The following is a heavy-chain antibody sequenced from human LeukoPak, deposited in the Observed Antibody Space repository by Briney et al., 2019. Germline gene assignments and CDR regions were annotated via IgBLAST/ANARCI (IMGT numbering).Heavy chain of an antibody. V-gene: IGHV1-2*02. CDR1: GYTFIAYY. CDR2: INPKSGGT. CDR3: ARGGAYGSESYSFDY. Sequence: ASVKISCKASGYTFIAYYIHWVRQAPGQGLEWMGWINPKSGGTNYAQKFQGRVTMTRDTSITTAYMELSRLRLDDTAIYYCARGGAYGSESYSFDYWGQGTLVTVSS. D-gene: IGHD3-10*01. J-gene: IGHJ4*02.